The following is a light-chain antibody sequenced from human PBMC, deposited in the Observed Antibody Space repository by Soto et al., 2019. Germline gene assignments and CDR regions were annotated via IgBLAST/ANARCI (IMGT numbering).Light chain of an antibody. Sequence: QSVLTQPASVSGSPGQSITISCTGTSSDVGGYNYVSWYQQHPGKAPKLMIYDVSNRPSGVYNRFSGSKSGNTASLTISGLPAEDEADYYCSSYTSSSTWVFGGGTKVTVL. V-gene: IGLV2-14*01. CDR3: SSYTSSSTWV. J-gene: IGLJ3*02. CDR2: DVS. CDR1: SSDVGGYNY.